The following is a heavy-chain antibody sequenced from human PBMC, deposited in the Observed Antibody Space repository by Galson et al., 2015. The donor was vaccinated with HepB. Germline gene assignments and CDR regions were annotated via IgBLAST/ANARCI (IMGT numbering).Heavy chain of an antibody. Sequence: SVKASCKASGYTFTSYGISWVRQAPGQGLEWMGWISAYNGNTNYAQKLQGRVTMTTDTSTSTAYMELRSLRSDDTAVYYCARRYCSSTSCPYTFDIWGQGTMVTVSS. J-gene: IGHJ3*02. V-gene: IGHV1-18*01. D-gene: IGHD2-2*01. CDR3: ARRYCSSTSCPYTFDI. CDR1: GYTFTSYG. CDR2: ISAYNGNT.